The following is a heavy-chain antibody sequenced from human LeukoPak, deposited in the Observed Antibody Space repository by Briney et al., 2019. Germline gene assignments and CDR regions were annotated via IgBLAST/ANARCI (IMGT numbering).Heavy chain of an antibody. J-gene: IGHJ4*02. V-gene: IGHV4-59*01. Sequence: PSETLSLTCTVSGGSISSYYWSWIRQPPGKGLEWIGYIYYSGSTNYNPSLKSRVTISVDTSKNRFSLKLSSVTAADTAVYYCARSAYYGDGHDWGQGTLVTVSS. CDR2: IYYSGST. CDR1: GGSISSYY. CDR3: ARSAYYGDGHD. D-gene: IGHD4-17*01.